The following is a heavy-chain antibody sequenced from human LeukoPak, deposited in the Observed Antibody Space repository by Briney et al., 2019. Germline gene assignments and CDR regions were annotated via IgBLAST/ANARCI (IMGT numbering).Heavy chain of an antibody. CDR3: ARFVVPAAIHDY. Sequence: GGSLRLSCAASGFTFSDYYVSWIRQAPGKGLEWVSYISSSGSTIYYADSVKGRFTISRDNAKNSLYLQMNSLRAEDTAVYYCARFVVPAAIHDYWGQGTLVTVSS. J-gene: IGHJ4*02. V-gene: IGHV3-11*01. D-gene: IGHD2-2*01. CDR1: GFTFSDYY. CDR2: ISSSGSTI.